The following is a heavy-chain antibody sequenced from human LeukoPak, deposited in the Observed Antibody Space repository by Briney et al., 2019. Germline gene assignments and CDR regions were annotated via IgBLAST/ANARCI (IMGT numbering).Heavy chain of an antibody. D-gene: IGHD5-24*01. CDR2: IYYSGST. J-gene: IGHJ4*02. V-gene: IGHV4-31*03. CDR1: GGSIGSGGYY. Sequence: EASQTLSLTCTVSGGSIGSGGYYWSWIRQHPGKGLEWIGYIYYSGSTYYNPSLKSRVTISVDTSKNQSSLKLSSVTAADTAVYYCASTYDGYIGYWGQGTLVTVSS. CDR3: ASTYDGYIGY.